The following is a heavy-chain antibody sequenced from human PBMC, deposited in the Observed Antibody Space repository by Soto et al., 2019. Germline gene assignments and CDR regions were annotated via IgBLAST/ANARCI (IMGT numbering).Heavy chain of an antibody. Sequence: SETLSLTCTVCGGSIRIYYWSWIRQPPGKGLEWIGYIYYSGSTNYNPSLKSRVTISVDTSKNQFSLKLSSVTAADTAVYYCARDQRSYYDYVWGSYRYRAFDIWGQGTMVTVSS. CDR1: GGSIRIYY. CDR3: ARDQRSYYDYVWGSYRYRAFDI. J-gene: IGHJ3*02. V-gene: IGHV4-59*01. CDR2: IYYSGST. D-gene: IGHD3-16*02.